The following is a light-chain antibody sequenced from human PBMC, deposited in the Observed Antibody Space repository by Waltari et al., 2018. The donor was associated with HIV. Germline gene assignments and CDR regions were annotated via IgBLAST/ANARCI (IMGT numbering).Light chain of an antibody. CDR2: WAS. Sequence: DIVMTQSPDSLALSLGERATIHCKSRQSVLYGSNNKIYLAWYQQKPGQPPKLLIYWASTRESGVPDRFSGSGSGTDFTLTISSLQAEDVAVYYCQQYFSTPRTFGQGTKVEIK. CDR3: QQYFSTPRT. CDR1: QSVLYGSNNKIY. J-gene: IGKJ1*01. V-gene: IGKV4-1*01.